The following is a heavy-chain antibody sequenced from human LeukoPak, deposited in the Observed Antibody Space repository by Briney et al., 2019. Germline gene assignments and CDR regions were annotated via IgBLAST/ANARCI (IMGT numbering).Heavy chain of an antibody. D-gene: IGHD3-10*01. Sequence: QTGGSLRLSCVGSGFAFSFYAMTWVRQAPGKGLEWVSAIGGSGSGTHYADSVKGRFTISRDNSKNTLYLQMNSLRVEDTAVYYCAKDYYSSGSPRSDYWGQGTLVTVSS. CDR1: GFAFSFYA. CDR3: AKDYYSSGSPRSDY. V-gene: IGHV3-23*01. J-gene: IGHJ4*02. CDR2: IGGSGSGT.